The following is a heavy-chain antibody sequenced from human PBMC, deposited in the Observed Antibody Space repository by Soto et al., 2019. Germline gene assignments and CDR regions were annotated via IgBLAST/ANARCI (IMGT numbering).Heavy chain of an antibody. V-gene: IGHV3-33*01. CDR2: IWYDGSNK. CDR3: ARGGGYYDILTGYPTYYFDY. CDR1: GFTFSSYG. J-gene: IGHJ4*02. Sequence: QVQLVESGGGVVQPGRSLRLSCAASGFTFSSYGMHWVRQAPGKGLAWVAVIWYDGSNKYYADSVKGRFTISRDNSKNTLYLQMNSLRAEDTAVYYCARGGGYYDILTGYPTYYFDYGGQGTLVTVSS. D-gene: IGHD3-9*01.